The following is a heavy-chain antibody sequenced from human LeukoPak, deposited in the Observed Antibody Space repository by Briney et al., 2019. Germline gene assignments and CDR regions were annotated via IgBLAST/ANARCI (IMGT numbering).Heavy chain of an antibody. CDR1: RFTFTDYY. Sequence: ASVKVSCKASRFTFTDYYIHWVRQAPGQGLEWMGWIDPNSGGKHYAQNFQGRVTVTRDASIYTVYMDLTSLRSDDTAVYYCAEGYSYGYHPFDYWGQGTLVTVSS. CDR3: AEGYSYGYHPFDY. J-gene: IGHJ4*02. D-gene: IGHD5-18*01. V-gene: IGHV1-2*02. CDR2: IDPNSGGK.